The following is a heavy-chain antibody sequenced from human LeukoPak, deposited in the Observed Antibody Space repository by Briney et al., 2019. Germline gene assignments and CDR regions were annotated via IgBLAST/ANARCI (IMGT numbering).Heavy chain of an antibody. J-gene: IGHJ4*02. CDR3: ARDRSSGTFYFDF. D-gene: IGHD6-19*01. V-gene: IGHV3-30-3*01. Sequence: GRSLRLSCAASGFTFSSYAMHWVRQAPGKGLEWVALISHDGTYTYYADSVKGQFTISRDNPKDTLFLHMDSLRVEDTAVYYCARDRSSGTFYFDFWGQGTLVTVSS. CDR2: ISHDGTYT. CDR1: GFTFSSYA.